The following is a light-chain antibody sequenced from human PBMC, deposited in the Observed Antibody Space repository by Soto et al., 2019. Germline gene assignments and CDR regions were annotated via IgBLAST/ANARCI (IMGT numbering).Light chain of an antibody. Sequence: ELVLTQSPGTLSLSPGERATLSCRASQSVGSNYLAWYQQKPGQAPRLLIYTASIRASGIPDRFSGSGSGRDFTLTISRLEPEDFAVYYCQQYGSSPPYTFGQGTKLEIK. V-gene: IGKV3-20*01. CDR2: TAS. CDR1: QSVGSNY. CDR3: QQYGSSPPYT. J-gene: IGKJ2*01.